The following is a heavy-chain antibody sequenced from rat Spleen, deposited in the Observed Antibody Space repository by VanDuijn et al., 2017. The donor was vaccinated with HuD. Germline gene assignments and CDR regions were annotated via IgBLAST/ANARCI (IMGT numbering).Heavy chain of an antibody. CDR1: GYSITSNY. Sequence: EVQLQESGPGLVKPSQSLSLTCSVTGYSITSNYWGWIRKFPGNKMEWIGPISFRVTTSYNPTLKSRISISRDTSKNQFFLQLNSVTTEDTATYYCARHCQPSYYSGMDAWGQGASVTVSS. J-gene: IGHJ4*01. V-gene: IGHV3-1*01. CDR3: ARHCQPSYYSGMDA. CDR2: ISFRVTT. D-gene: IGHD1-1*01.